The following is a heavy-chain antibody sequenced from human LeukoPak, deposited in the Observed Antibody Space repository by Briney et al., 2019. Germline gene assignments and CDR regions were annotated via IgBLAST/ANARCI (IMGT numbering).Heavy chain of an antibody. CDR3: TRDKGAARAFDY. V-gene: IGHV3-49*03. CDR2: IRSKAYGGTT. J-gene: IGHJ4*02. D-gene: IGHD6-6*01. CDR1: GFTFGDYA. Sequence: GGSLRLSCTASGFTFGDYAMSWFRQTPRKGLEWVGFIRSKAYGGTTEYAASAKGRFTISRDDSKSIAYLQMNSLKTEDTAVYYCTRDKGAARAFDYWGQGTLVTVSS.